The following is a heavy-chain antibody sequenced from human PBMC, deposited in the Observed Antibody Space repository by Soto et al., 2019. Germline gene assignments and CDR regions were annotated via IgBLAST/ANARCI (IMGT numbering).Heavy chain of an antibody. CDR3: ARGGMTTVTAYCDY. D-gene: IGHD4-17*01. CDR1: GGSISSGGYY. CDR2: IYYSGST. Sequence: SETLSLTCTVSGGSISSGGYYWSWIRQHPGKGLEWIGYIYYSGSTYYNPSLTSRVTISVDTSKNQFSLKLSSVTAADTAVYYCARGGMTTVTAYCDYWGQGTLVTVSS. J-gene: IGHJ4*02. V-gene: IGHV4-31*03.